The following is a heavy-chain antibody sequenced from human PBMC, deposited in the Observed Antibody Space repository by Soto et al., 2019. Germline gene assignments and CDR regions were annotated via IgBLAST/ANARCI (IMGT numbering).Heavy chain of an antibody. CDR2: ISAYNGNT. CDR1: GYTFTSYG. D-gene: IGHD2-15*01. Sequence: QVQLVQSGAEVKKPGASVKVSCKASGYTFTSYGISWVRQAPGQGLEWMGWISAYNGNTNHAQKLQGRVTLTTDTSTSTAYMELRSLRADDTAVYYCARDIGYCSGGSCWRLDYWGQGTLVTVSS. V-gene: IGHV1-18*01. CDR3: ARDIGYCSGGSCWRLDY. J-gene: IGHJ4*02.